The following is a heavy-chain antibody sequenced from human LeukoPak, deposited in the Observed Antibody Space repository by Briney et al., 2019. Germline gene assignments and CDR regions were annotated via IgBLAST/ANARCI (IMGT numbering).Heavy chain of an antibody. CDR1: GGSFSGYY. D-gene: IGHD3-22*01. CDR3: ARGQGYDSSGYYGYYYYMDV. J-gene: IGHJ6*03. V-gene: IGHV4-34*01. CDR2: INHSGST. Sequence: SETLSLACAVYGGSFSGYYWNWIRQPPGAGLEWIGEINHSGSTNYNPSLKSRVTISVDTSKNQFSLKLSSVTAADTAVYYCARGQGYDSSGYYGYYYYMDVWGKGNTVTVSS.